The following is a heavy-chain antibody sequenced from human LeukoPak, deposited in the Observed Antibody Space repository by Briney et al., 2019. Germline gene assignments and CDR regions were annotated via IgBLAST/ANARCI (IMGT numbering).Heavy chain of an antibody. D-gene: IGHD5-12*01. Sequence: GGSLRLSCAASGFTFSSGVTFSTYGMYWVRQAPGKGLEWVAFMRYDGSNKYYADSVKGRFTISRDNAKNSLYLEMTNLRVEDTAVYYCARSGGYGWDYWGQGALVAVSS. CDR3: ARSGGYGWDY. V-gene: IGHV3-30*02. CDR1: GFTFSSGVTFSTYG. CDR2: MRYDGSNK. J-gene: IGHJ4*02.